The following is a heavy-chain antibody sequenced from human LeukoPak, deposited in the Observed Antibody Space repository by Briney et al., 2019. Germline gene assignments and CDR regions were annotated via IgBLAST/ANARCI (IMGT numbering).Heavy chain of an antibody. Sequence: GGSLRLSCAASGFTFSSYAMSWVRQAPEKGLEWVSAISGSGGSTYYADSVKGRFTISRDNSKNTLYLQMNSLRAEDTAVYYCASDSGYDPIDYWGQGTLVTVSS. CDR3: ASDSGYDPIDY. D-gene: IGHD5-12*01. J-gene: IGHJ4*02. CDR1: GFTFSSYA. V-gene: IGHV3-23*01. CDR2: ISGSGGST.